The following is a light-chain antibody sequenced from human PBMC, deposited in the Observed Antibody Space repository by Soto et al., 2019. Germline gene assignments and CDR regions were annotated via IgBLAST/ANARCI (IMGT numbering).Light chain of an antibody. J-gene: IGKJ1*01. CDR2: GAS. Sequence: ETVLTQSPGTLSLSPGERVTLSCRASQSVCSRCLAWYQQKPGQSPRLLIYGASSRATGIPDRFSGSGSGTHFTRTISSLEPEDFAVYYCQHYGTTPWTFGQGTKVGIK. CDR3: QHYGTTPWT. V-gene: IGKV3-20*01. CDR1: QSVCSRC.